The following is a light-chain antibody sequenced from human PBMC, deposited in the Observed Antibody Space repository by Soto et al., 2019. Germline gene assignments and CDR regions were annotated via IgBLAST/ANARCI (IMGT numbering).Light chain of an antibody. CDR3: QSYDTSLSGSYV. V-gene: IGLV1-40*01. CDR2: ANS. J-gene: IGLJ1*01. Sequence: QYGLADPPSVSWAPGQRVIVSCTGSTSNTGAGYDVHWYQQLPGTSPKLLIFANSNRPSGVPDRFSASRSGSSASLTITGLQAEDEADYYCQSYDTSLSGSYVFGSGTKVTIL. CDR1: TSNTGAGYD.